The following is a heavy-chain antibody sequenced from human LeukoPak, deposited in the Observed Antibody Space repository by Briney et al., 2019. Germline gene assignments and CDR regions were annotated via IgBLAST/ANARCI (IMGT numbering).Heavy chain of an antibody. D-gene: IGHD2-21*02. CDR1: GGTFSSYA. Sequence: GASVKVSCKASGGTFSSYAINWVRQAPGQGLEWMGRIIPIFGTANYAQKFQGRVTITTDESTSTAYMELSSLRSEATAVYYCARDRVKNIVVVTAPDYWGQGTLVTVSS. J-gene: IGHJ4*02. V-gene: IGHV1-69*05. CDR3: ARDRVKNIVVVTAPDY. CDR2: IIPIFGTA.